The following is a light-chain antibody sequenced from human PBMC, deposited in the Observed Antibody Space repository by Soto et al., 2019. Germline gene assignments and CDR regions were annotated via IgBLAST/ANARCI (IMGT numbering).Light chain of an antibody. Sequence: DIQLTQSPSTLSASVGDTVTITCRASQTLDTWLAWYQQKPGKAPKLLIYDASRLESGVPSRFSGSSSGTEFTLTISSLHPDDFATYYCQQSHAFPYTFGQGTMLDIK. CDR2: DAS. V-gene: IGKV1-5*01. CDR1: QTLDTW. CDR3: QQSHAFPYT. J-gene: IGKJ2*01.